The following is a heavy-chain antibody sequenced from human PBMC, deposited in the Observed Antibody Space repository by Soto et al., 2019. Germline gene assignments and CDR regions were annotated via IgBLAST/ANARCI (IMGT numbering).Heavy chain of an antibody. CDR3: ASLSRPSTVDSYYFDY. CDR1: GGSFSSGSYY. J-gene: IGHJ4*02. D-gene: IGHD3-9*01. CDR2: IYYSGST. V-gene: IGHV4-61*01. Sequence: PSETLSLTCTVSGGSFSSGSYYWSWILQPPGKGLEWIGYIYYSGSTNYNPSLKSRVTISVDTSKNQFSLKLSSVTAADTAVYYCASLSRPSTVDSYYFDYWGQGTLVTVSS.